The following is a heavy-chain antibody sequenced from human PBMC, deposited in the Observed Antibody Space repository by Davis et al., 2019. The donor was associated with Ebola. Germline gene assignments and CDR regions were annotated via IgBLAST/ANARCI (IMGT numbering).Heavy chain of an antibody. J-gene: IGHJ4*02. D-gene: IGHD6-19*01. CDR1: GDSIKNTHW. CDR2: IYYSGTT. CDR3: ARGSQWLGPDY. V-gene: IGHV4-59*11. Sequence: SETLSLTCAVSGDSIKNTHWWGWVRQPPGKGLEWVGYIYYSGTTHYNPSLRGRVTISVDTSKKHFSLKLGSVTAADTAVYYCARGSQWLGPDYWGQGTLVTVSS.